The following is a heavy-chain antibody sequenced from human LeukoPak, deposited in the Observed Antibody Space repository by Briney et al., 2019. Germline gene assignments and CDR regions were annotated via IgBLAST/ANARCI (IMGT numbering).Heavy chain of an antibody. CDR1: GFTFDDCA. J-gene: IGHJ6*03. CDR2: ISWNSGSI. Sequence: PGRSLRLSWAASGFTFDDCAMHWVRQAPGKGLEWVSGISWNSGSIGYADSVKGRFTISRDNAKNSLYLQMNSLRAEDTALYYCAKDKIPHYYYYYIDVWGKGTTVTVSS. D-gene: IGHD2-2*02. CDR3: AKDKIPHYYYYYIDV. V-gene: IGHV3-9*01.